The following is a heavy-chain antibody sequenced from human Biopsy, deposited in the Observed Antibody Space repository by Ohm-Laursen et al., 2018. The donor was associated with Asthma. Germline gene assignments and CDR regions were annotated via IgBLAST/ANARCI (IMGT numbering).Heavy chain of an antibody. J-gene: IGHJ4*02. Sequence: SDTLSLTCTVSGDSITSGGCCWNWIRQHPGKGLEWIGYIHHSGTSYFNPSLKSRVSFSRDTSKNQFSLRLSSVTAADTAMDYCARIPRRSGSYFVDYWGQGTLVTVSS. V-gene: IGHV4-31*03. CDR1: GDSITSGGCC. CDR3: ARIPRRSGSYFVDY. D-gene: IGHD3-22*01. CDR2: IHHSGTS.